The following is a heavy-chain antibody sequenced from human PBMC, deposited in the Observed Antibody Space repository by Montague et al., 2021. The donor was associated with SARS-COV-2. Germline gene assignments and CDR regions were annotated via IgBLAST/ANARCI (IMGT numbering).Heavy chain of an antibody. CDR3: ARDLGRTGYYYGLDV. CDR1: GGSLSSGGYY. D-gene: IGHD3/OR15-3a*01. V-gene: IGHV4-31*03. J-gene: IGHJ6*02. CDR2: FYYSGST. Sequence: TLSLTCTVSGGSLSSGGYYWSWIRQLPGEGLEWLGYFYYSGSTYYNPSLKSRVFISADMSKNQFFLNLTSVTAADAAVYYCARDLGRTGYYYGLDVWGQGTTVTVSS.